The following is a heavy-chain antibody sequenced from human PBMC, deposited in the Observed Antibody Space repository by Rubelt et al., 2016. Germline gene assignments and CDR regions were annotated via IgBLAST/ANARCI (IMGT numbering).Heavy chain of an antibody. V-gene: IGHV3-7*03. CDR3: VKDIGVTAAGFDS. J-gene: IGHJ4*02. CDR1: GFTFTSSW. D-gene: IGHD6-13*01. CDR2: IKQDGSEY. Sequence: EVQLVESGGGLVQPGGSLRLSCAASGFTFTSSWMSWVRQAPGKGRECVANIKQDGSEYYYLDSVKGRVTISRDNANNYLYLQMNSLRAEDTALYYCVKDIGVTAAGFDSWGQGTLVTVSS.